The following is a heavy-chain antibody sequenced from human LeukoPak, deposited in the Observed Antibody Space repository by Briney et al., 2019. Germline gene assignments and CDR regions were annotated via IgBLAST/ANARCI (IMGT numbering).Heavy chain of an antibody. J-gene: IGHJ6*02. CDR1: GFTVSSYG. CDR3: ARDKQKIRTRDTSYFYFYYGMDV. CDR2: ISSGGTTI. V-gene: IGHV3-48*04. Sequence: PGGSLRLSCAASGFTVSSYGMHWVRQAPGKGLEWISYISSGGTTIHYADSVKGRFTISRDNAKNSLYLQLSSLKTEDTAVYYCARDKQKIRTRDTSYFYFYYGMDVWGHGTTVTVSS. D-gene: IGHD2-21*02.